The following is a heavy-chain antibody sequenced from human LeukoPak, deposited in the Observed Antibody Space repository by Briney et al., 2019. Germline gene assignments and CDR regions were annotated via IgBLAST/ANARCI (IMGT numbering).Heavy chain of an antibody. V-gene: IGHV1-46*01. D-gene: IGHD1-26*01. CDR3: ARDEVVGATSWFDP. CDR1: GYTFTSYY. CDR2: INPSGGST. Sequence: ASVTVSCTASGYTFTSYYMHWVRQAPGQGLEWMGIINPSGGSTSSAQKFQGRVTMTRDTSTSTVYMELSSLRSEDTAVYYCARDEVVGATSWFDPWGQGTLVTVSS. J-gene: IGHJ5*02.